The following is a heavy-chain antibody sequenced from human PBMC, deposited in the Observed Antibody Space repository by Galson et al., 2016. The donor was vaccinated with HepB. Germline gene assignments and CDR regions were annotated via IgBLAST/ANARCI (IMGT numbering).Heavy chain of an antibody. J-gene: IGHJ5*02. CDR3: ARTKKIEYNRSRRAVWFDA. Sequence: PALVKPTQTLTLTCTFSGFSLSTRPMCVSWVRQPPGKALEWLALIDWDDDKYYRTSLKTRLTISRDTSKNQVVLTMTNMDPVETATYHCARTKKIEYNRSRRAVWFDAWGQGTLVTVSS. V-gene: IGHV2-70*20. CDR1: GFSLSTRPMC. D-gene: IGHD6-6*01. CDR2: IDWDDDK.